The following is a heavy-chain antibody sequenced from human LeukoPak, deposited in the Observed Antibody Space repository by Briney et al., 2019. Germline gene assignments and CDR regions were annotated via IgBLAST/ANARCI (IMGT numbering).Heavy chain of an antibody. CDR3: ATLNMIAVAGFDY. Sequence: GGSLRLSCAASGFIFSNYAMSWVRQAPGKGLEWVSAISGSGASPYYADSVRGRFTISRDNSKNTLYLQLNSLRADDTAVYYCATLNMIAVAGFDYWGQGTLVTVSS. V-gene: IGHV3-23*01. J-gene: IGHJ4*02. CDR1: GFIFSNYA. D-gene: IGHD6-19*01. CDR2: ISGSGASP.